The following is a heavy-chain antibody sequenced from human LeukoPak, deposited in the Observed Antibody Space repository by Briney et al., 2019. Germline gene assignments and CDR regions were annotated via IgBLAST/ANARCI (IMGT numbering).Heavy chain of an antibody. V-gene: IGHV3-33*06. CDR2: IWYDGSNK. CDR3: AKAFLDHDAFDI. CDR1: GFTFSSYG. J-gene: IGHJ3*02. Sequence: PGGSLRLSCAASGFTFSSYGRHWVRQAPGKGLEWVAVIWYDGSNKYYADSVKGRFTISRDNSKNTLYLQMNSLRAEDTAVYYCAKAFLDHDAFDIWGQGTMVTVSS.